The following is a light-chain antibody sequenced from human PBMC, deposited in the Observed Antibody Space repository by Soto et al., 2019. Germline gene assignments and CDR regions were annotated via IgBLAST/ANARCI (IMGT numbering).Light chain of an antibody. CDR2: GNR. CDR3: QAYDYSLTASV. CDR1: SSNLGAGYD. V-gene: IGLV1-40*01. Sequence: LTQPHSVSESPGKTVTISCTGNSSNLGAGYDVHWYQQLPGAAPKLVIFGNRNRPSGVPERFSGSKSGTSASLAITGLQAEDEADYYCQAYDYSLTASVFGGGTKLTVL. J-gene: IGLJ3*02.